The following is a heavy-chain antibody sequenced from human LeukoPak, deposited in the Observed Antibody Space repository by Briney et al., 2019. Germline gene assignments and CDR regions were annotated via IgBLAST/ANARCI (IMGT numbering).Heavy chain of an antibody. J-gene: IGHJ4*02. V-gene: IGHV3-53*01. D-gene: IGHD3-10*01. CDR3: AKGVSGSPGGFDY. CDR1: GFTVSSDS. CDR2: IYSGGST. Sequence: GGSLRLSCTVSGFTVSSDSMSWVRQAPGKGLEWVSFIYSGGSTHYSDSVKGRFTISRDNSKNTLYLQMNSLRAEDTAVYYCAKGVSGSPGGFDYWGQGALVTVSS.